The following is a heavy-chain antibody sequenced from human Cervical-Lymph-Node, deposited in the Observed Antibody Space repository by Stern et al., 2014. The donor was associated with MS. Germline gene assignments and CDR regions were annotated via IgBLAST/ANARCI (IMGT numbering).Heavy chain of an antibody. Sequence: DQLVESGAEVKKPGASVKVSCTASGYTFTGFFLHWVRQAPGQGLEWVGWINPNTGVTKSAQKFQGLVTLTRDTSINTVYMELNRLKSDDTAVFYCARGYPFFDNWGQGTLVTVSS. CDR1: GYTFTGFF. D-gene: IGHD2-15*01. J-gene: IGHJ4*02. V-gene: IGHV1-2*04. CDR3: ARGYPFFDN. CDR2: INPNTGVT.